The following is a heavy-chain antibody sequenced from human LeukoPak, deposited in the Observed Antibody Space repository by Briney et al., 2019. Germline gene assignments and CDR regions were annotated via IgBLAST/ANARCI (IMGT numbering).Heavy chain of an antibody. CDR3: ARGRGIGQQPRRTFGY. D-gene: IGHD6-13*01. V-gene: IGHV1-18*01. J-gene: IGHJ4*02. Sequence: GASVKVSCKASGYTFTGYGISWVRQAPGQGLEWMGWISAYNGNTNYAQKLQGRVTMTTDTSTSTAYMELRSLRSEDTAVYYCARGRGIGQQPRRTFGYWGQGTLVTVSS. CDR2: ISAYNGNT. CDR1: GYTFTGYG.